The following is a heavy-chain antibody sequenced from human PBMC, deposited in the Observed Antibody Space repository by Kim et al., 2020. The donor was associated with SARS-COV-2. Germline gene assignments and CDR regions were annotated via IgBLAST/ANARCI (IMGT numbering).Heavy chain of an antibody. D-gene: IGHD3-22*01. V-gene: IGHV4-4*02. CDR3: ARDRDWGYYDRSGYYYRYDYGMDV. CDR2: IYHSGST. Sequence: SETLSLTCAVSGGSISSSNWWSWVRQPPGKGLEWIGEIYHSGSTNYNPSLKSRVTISVDKSKNQFSLQLSSVTAADTAVYYCARDRDWGYYDRSGYYYRYDYGMDVWGQGTTVTVSS. J-gene: IGHJ6*02. CDR1: GGSISSSNW.